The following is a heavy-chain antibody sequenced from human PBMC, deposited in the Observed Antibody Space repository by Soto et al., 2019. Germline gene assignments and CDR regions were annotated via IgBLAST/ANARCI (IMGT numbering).Heavy chain of an antibody. CDR3: ARGGEQSNWFDP. Sequence: SETLSLTCAVSGGSFSGYYWSWIRQPPGKGQEWIGEINHSGSTNYNPSLKSRVTISVDTSKNQFSLKLSSVTAADTAVYYCARGGEQSNWFDPWGQGTLVTVSS. J-gene: IGHJ5*02. D-gene: IGHD3-10*01. CDR2: INHSGST. V-gene: IGHV4-34*01. CDR1: GGSFSGYY.